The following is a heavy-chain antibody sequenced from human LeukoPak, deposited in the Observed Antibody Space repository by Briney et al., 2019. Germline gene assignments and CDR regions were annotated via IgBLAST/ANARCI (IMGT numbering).Heavy chain of an antibody. CDR3: ARDPYGYSSGWHNYMDV. D-gene: IGHD6-19*01. CDR2: IYNSGST. V-gene: IGHV4-59*12. Sequence: PSETLSLTCTVSGDSISIYYWSWIRQPPGKGLERIGYIYNSGSTNYNPSLKSRVTISVDTSKNQFSLKLSSVTAADTAVYYCARDPYGYSSGWHNYMDVWGKGTTVTVSS. CDR1: GDSISIYY. J-gene: IGHJ6*03.